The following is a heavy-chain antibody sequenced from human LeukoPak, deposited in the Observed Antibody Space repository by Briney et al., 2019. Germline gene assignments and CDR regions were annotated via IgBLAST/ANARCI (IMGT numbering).Heavy chain of an antibody. CDR1: GFTFDDYG. D-gene: IGHD1-14*01. Sequence: PGGSLRLXCAASGFTFDDYGMSWVRRAPGKGLEWVASIGPTGSDRYHADSIKGRFTISRDNANNFLYLQMNSLRAEDTAVYYCATETNGRHYDYWGQGTLLTVSS. CDR2: IGPTGSDR. V-gene: IGHV3-21*06. J-gene: IGHJ4*02. CDR3: ATETNGRHYDY.